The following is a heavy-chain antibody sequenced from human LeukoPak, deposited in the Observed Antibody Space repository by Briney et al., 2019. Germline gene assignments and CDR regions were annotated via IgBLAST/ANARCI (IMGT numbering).Heavy chain of an antibody. D-gene: IGHD4-23*01. V-gene: IGHV3-21*04. CDR2: ISSSSSYI. J-gene: IGHJ4*02. CDR3: AKAVPKAVVTPSFDY. Sequence: GGSLGLSCAASGFTFSSYSMNWVRQAPGKGLEWVSSISSSSSYIYYADSVKGRFTISRDNAKNSLYLQMNSLRVEDTAVYYCAKAVPKAVVTPSFDYWGQGTLVTVSS. CDR1: GFTFSSYS.